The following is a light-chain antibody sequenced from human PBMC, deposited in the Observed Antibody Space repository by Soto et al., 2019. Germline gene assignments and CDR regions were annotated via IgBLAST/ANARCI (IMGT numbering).Light chain of an antibody. CDR2: DAS. CDR1: QSISSC. Sequence: DIPMTQSPSSLSASVGDRVTITCRASQSISSCLAWYQQKPVKSPNLLIYDASSLESGAPSRFSGSGSGREFTLTHTSLKDDDFPTHYCQRYNSYPGTFGQGTEVDIK. J-gene: IGKJ1*01. V-gene: IGKV1-5*01. CDR3: QRYNSYPGT.